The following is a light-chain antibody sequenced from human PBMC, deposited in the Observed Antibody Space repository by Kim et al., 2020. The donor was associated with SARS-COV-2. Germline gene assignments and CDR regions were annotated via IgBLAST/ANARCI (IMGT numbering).Light chain of an antibody. V-gene: IGLV2-8*01. CDR1: SSDVGRYNY. Sequence: QSALTQPPSASGSPGQSVDISCTGTSSDVGRYNYVSWYQHHPGKAPKLIIYDVSKRPTGVPDRFSGAKSGNTASLTVSGLQAEDVADYYCSSYAGSNDLVFGGGTQLTVL. CDR2: DVS. J-gene: IGLJ2*01. CDR3: SSYAGSNDLV.